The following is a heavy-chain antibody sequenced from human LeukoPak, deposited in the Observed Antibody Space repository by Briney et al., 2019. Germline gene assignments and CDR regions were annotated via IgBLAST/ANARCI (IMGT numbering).Heavy chain of an antibody. CDR3: ARVLWWWEAGSDKPFDY. CDR2: ISAYNGNT. V-gene: IGHV1-18*01. J-gene: IGHJ4*02. D-gene: IGHD2-21*01. Sequence: ASVKVSCKASGYTFTSYGISWVRQAPGQGLEWMGWISAYNGNTNYAQKLQGRVTMTTDTSTSTAYMELRGLRSDDTAVYYCARVLWWWEAGSDKPFDYWGQGTLVTVSS. CDR1: GYTFTSYG.